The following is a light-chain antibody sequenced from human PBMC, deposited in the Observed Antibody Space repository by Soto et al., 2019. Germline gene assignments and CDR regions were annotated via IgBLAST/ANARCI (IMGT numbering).Light chain of an antibody. CDR1: QSVTSK. V-gene: IGKV3-15*01. J-gene: IGKJ2*01. CDR2: GAS. CDR3: QQYNNWPYT. Sequence: EIVMTQSPATLSVSPGERATLSCRARQSVTSKLAWYQQRPGQPPRVLIWGASNGVSGLPARFSGSGSGTQFTLTIGSLQSEDFAVYYCQQYNNWPYTFGQGTNLELK.